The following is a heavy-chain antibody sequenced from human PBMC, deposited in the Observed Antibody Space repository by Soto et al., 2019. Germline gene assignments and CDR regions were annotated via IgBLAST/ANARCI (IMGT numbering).Heavy chain of an antibody. CDR1: GFIFRDYA. CDR3: GKERRGSGWSVCDF. J-gene: IGHJ4*02. CDR2: ISGCGDRA. D-gene: IGHD6-19*01. Sequence: VQLLESGGGLVQPGGSLRLSCAASGFIFRDYAMNWVRQAPGKGLEWVSDISGCGDRARYADSVKGRFTISRDNSRDTLYLHMNSLRVDDTAVYYCGKERRGSGWSVCDFWGQGDLVTVSS. V-gene: IGHV3-23*01.